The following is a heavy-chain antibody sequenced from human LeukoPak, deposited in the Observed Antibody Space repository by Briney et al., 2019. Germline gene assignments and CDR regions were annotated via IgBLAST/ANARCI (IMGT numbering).Heavy chain of an antibody. CDR2: ISGSGDST. CDR1: GFTLRSYV. D-gene: IGHD2-21*02. J-gene: IGHJ4*02. V-gene: IGHV3-23*01. CDR3: AKDRLLNCRGDCYIFDY. Sequence: PGGSLRLSCAASGFTLRSYVMNWVRQIPGKGLEWVSSISGSGDSTFYADSVKGRFSISRDNSKNTLYLQVNGLRTEDTAVYYCAKDRLLNCRGDCYIFDYWGQGTVVTVSS.